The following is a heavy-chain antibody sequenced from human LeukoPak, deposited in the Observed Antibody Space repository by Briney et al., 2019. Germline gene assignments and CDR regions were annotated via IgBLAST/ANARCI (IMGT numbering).Heavy chain of an antibody. CDR2: IIPILGIA. Sequence: SVKVSCKASGGTFSYYTFSWVRQAPGQGLEWMGRIIPILGIANYAQKFQGRVTITADKSTSTAYMELSSLRSEDTAVYYCALRPRGTVTTLFDYWGQGTLVTVSS. J-gene: IGHJ4*02. D-gene: IGHD4-4*01. CDR1: GGTFSYYT. CDR3: ALRPRGTVTTLFDY. V-gene: IGHV1-69*02.